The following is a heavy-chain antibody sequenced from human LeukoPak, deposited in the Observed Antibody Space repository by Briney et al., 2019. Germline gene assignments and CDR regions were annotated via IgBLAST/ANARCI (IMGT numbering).Heavy chain of an antibody. CDR2: IKEDGSEK. CDR3: AVGDRTFDY. D-gene: IGHD5-24*01. Sequence: GGSLRLSCAASGFTFRDYWMSWVRQAPGKGLEWVANIKEDGSEKYYVDSVKGRFTISRDNAKTSPYLQMNSLRVEDTAVYYCAVGDRTFDYWGQGTLVTVSS. CDR1: GFTFRDYW. J-gene: IGHJ4*02. V-gene: IGHV3-7*01.